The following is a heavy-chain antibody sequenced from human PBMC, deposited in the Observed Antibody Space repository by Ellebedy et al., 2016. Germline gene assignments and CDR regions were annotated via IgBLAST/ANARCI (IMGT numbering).Heavy chain of an antibody. CDR2: LYGGGDS. J-gene: IGHJ3*01. D-gene: IGHD2-8*01. CDR1: GFSVSSND. V-gene: IGHV3-53*01. Sequence: GESLKISXVVSGFSVSSNDMSWVRQAPGKGLELVSLLYGGGDSYYADSVKGRFTISRDNSKKTLYLQMSGLGVEDTAVYYCVTRHNGAFDLWGQGTMVTVSS. CDR3: VTRHNGAFDL.